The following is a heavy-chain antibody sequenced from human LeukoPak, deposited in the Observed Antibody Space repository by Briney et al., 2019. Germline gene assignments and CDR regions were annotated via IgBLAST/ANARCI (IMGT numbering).Heavy chain of an antibody. Sequence: SETLSLTCTVSGGSIRSYYWNWLRQPPGKGLEWIGYIYYSGITNYNPSLKSRVTISVDMFKNQFSLKLSSGTAADTAVDYCAREYAGSSSWNWFDPWGQGTLVTVSS. CDR2: IYYSGIT. CDR1: GGSIRSYY. CDR3: AREYAGSSSWNWFDP. V-gene: IGHV4-59*01. J-gene: IGHJ5*02. D-gene: IGHD6-13*01.